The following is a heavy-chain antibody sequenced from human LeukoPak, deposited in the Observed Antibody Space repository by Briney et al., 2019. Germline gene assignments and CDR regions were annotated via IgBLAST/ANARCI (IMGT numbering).Heavy chain of an antibody. Sequence: GGSLRLSCAASGFNFRSYGMHWVRQAPGKGLEWVAGVWYDGSAKYYADSVKGRFTISRDNSKNALYVQMNSLRAEDTAVYFCARDPSYSNSWFDNWGQGTLVIVSS. D-gene: IGHD6-13*01. CDR1: GFNFRSYG. J-gene: IGHJ4*02. CDR2: VWYDGSAK. CDR3: ARDPSYSNSWFDN. V-gene: IGHV3-33*01.